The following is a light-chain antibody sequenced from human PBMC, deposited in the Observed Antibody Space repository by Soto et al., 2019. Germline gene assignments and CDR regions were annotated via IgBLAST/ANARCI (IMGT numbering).Light chain of an antibody. CDR3: AAWDDSLNGPV. J-gene: IGLJ3*02. Sequence: QSVLTQPPSASGTPGQRVTISCSGSSSNIGSNTVNWYQQLPGTAPKLLIYSNNQRPSAVPDRFSGSKSGTSASLAISGLQSEDEADYDCAAWDDSLNGPVFGGGTKLTVL. V-gene: IGLV1-44*01. CDR1: SSNIGSNT. CDR2: SNN.